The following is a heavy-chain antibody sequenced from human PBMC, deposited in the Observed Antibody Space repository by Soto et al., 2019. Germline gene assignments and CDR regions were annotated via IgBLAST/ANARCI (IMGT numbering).Heavy chain of an antibody. D-gene: IGHD6-13*01. CDR1: GFTFSSYA. CDR2: ISGSGGST. V-gene: IGHV3-23*01. J-gene: IGHJ4*02. Sequence: PGGSLRLSCAASGFTFSSYAMSWVRQAPGKGLEWVSAISGSGGSTYYADSVKGRFTISRDNSKKTLYLQMNSLRAEDTAVYYCAKDIAWVAAALSDYWGQGTLVTVSS. CDR3: AKDIAWVAAALSDY.